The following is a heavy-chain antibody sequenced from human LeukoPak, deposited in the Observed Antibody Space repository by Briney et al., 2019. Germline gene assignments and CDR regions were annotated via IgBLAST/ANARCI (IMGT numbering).Heavy chain of an antibody. CDR2: IYYSGST. V-gene: IGHV4-39*07. CDR1: GGSIGSSSYY. J-gene: IGHJ4*02. CDR3: ASVNSSGCRY. Sequence: PSETLSLTCTVSGGSIGSSSYYWGWIRQPPGKGLEWIGSIYYSGSTNYNPSLKSRVTISVDTSKNQFSLKLSSVTAADTAVYYCASVNSSGCRYWGQGTLVTVSS. D-gene: IGHD6-19*01.